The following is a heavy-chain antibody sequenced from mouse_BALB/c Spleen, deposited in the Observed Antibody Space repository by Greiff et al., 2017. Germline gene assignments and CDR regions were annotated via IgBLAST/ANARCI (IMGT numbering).Heavy chain of an antibody. D-gene: IGHD2-3*01. Sequence: QVQLKESGAELVRPGASVTLSCKASGYTFTGYEMHWVKQTPVHGLEWIGAIDPETGGTAYNQKFKGKATLTADKSSSTAYMELRSLTSEDSAVYYCTRKGDGYYGGFAYWGQGTLVTVSA. J-gene: IGHJ3*01. V-gene: IGHV1-15*01. CDR2: IDPETGGT. CDR3: TRKGDGYYGGFAY. CDR1: GYTFTGYE.